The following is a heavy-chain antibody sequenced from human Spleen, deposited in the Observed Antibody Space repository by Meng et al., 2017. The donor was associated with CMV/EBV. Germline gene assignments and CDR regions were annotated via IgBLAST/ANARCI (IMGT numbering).Heavy chain of an antibody. J-gene: IGHJ4*02. Sequence: GESLKISCAASGLTFSSYEMNWVRKAPGKGLEWVSYISSSGSTIYYADSVRVRFTISRDYTKNSLYLQMNSLRAEDTAVYYCARDPQGTLYCVSDCSPYFFDSWGQGTLVTVSS. V-gene: IGHV3-48*03. D-gene: IGHD2-21*01. CDR1: GLTFSSYE. CDR3: ARDPQGTLYCVSDCSPYFFDS. CDR2: ISSSGSTI.